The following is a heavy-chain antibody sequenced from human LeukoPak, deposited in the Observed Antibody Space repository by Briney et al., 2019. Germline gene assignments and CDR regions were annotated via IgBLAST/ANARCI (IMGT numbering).Heavy chain of an antibody. V-gene: IGHV1-18*01. D-gene: IGHD3-22*01. CDR1: DYTFITYG. Sequence: ASVKVSCKASDYTFITYGLSWVRQAPGQGLEWMGWISAYNGNTNYAQKLQGRVTMTTDTSTSTAYMELRSLRSDDTAVYYCARVAYYYDSSGWGDWFDPWGQGTLVTVSS. CDR2: ISAYNGNT. J-gene: IGHJ5*02. CDR3: ARVAYYYDSSGWGDWFDP.